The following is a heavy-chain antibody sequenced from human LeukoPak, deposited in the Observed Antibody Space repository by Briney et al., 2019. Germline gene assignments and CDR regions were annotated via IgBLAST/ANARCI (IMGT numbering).Heavy chain of an antibody. CDR2: FDPEDGET. CDR3: ATDSTTGDDAFDI. CDR1: GYTLSELS. D-gene: IGHD4-17*01. Sequence: APVKVSCKVSGYTLSELSMHWVRQAPGKGLEWMGGFDPEDGETIYAQKFQGRVTMTEDTSTDTAYMELSSLRSEDTAVYYCATDSTTGDDAFDIWGQGTMVTVSS. J-gene: IGHJ3*02. V-gene: IGHV1-24*01.